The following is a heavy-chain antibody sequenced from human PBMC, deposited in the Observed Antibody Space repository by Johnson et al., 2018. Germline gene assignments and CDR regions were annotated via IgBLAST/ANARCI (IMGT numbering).Heavy chain of an antibody. CDR3: STAVATSRYFQH. CDR2: ISYDGGNK. J-gene: IGHJ1*01. CDR1: GFTFSSYG. V-gene: IGHV3-30*03. Sequence: QVQLQESGGGVVQPGRSLRLSCAASGFTFSSYGMHWVRQAPGKGLEWVAVISYDGGNKYYADSVRGRFTISRDKSENTLYLQMNSLRAEETALYYWSTAVATSRYFQHWGQGTLVTVSS. D-gene: IGHD5-12*01.